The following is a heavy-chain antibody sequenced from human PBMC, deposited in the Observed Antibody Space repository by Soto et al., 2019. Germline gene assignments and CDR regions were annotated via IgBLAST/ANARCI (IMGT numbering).Heavy chain of an antibody. CDR3: AKNGQPPYYYYGLDV. CDR1: GYTFTRYG. V-gene: IGHV1-18*01. J-gene: IGHJ6*02. CDR2: ISGYNGDT. Sequence: QGHLVQSEAEVKKPGASVKVSCKASGYTFTRYGISWVRQAPGQGLEWVGWISGYNGDTNYAQKFRDRVSMTKDTSTGTAYMELRSLTSDDTAIYYCAKNGQPPYYYYGLDVWGQGTKVTVSS. D-gene: IGHD2-8*01.